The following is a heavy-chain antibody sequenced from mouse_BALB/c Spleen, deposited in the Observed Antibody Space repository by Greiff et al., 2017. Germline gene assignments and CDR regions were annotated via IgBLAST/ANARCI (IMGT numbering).Heavy chain of an antibody. CDR3: TREDYGGAMDY. J-gene: IGHJ4*01. Sequence: VQLQQSGTVLARPGASVKMSCKASGYTFTSYWMHWVKQRPGQGLEWIGAIYPGNSDTSYNQKFKGKAKLTAVTSTSTAYMELSSLTNEDSAVYYCTREDYGGAMDYWGQGTSVTVSS. CDR2: IYPGNSDT. D-gene: IGHD1-1*01. V-gene: IGHV1-5*01. CDR1: GYTFTSYW.